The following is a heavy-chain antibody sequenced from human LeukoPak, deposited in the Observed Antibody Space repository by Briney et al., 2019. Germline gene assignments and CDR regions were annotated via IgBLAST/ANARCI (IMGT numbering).Heavy chain of an antibody. CDR1: CGSISSSSYY. D-gene: IGHD3-10*01. CDR2: IYYSGST. CDR3: ARRITTSSWFDP. J-gene: IGHJ5*02. Sequence: SETLSLTCTVSCGSISSSSYYWGWIRPPPGKGLEWIGSIYYSGSTYYNPSLKSRVTISVDTSKNQFSLKLSSVTAADTAVYYCARRITTSSWFDPWGQGTLVTVSS. V-gene: IGHV4-39*01.